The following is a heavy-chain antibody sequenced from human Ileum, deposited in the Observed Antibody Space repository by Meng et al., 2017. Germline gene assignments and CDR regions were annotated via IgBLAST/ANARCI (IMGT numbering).Heavy chain of an antibody. CDR3: ARGSFSSSSEGDY. V-gene: IGHV4-59*01. J-gene: IGHJ4*02. CDR2: IYYSGST. Sequence: SETLSPTCTVSGGSTSSYYWSWIRQPPGKGLEWIGYIYYSGSTNYNPSLKSRVTISVDTSKNQFSLKLSSVTAADTAVYYCARGSFSSSSEGDYWGQGTLVTVSS. D-gene: IGHD6-13*01. CDR1: GGSTSSYY.